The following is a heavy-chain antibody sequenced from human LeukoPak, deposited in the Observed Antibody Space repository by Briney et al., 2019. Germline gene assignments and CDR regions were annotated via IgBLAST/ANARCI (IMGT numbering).Heavy chain of an antibody. CDR3: ARDSSVNDAFDI. CDR2: INPNSGGT. Sequence: ASVKVSGKASGYTFTGYYIHWVRQAPGQGLEWRGGINPNSGGTNYSQKLQGRVTMTRDTSISTAYMELRSLRSDDTAVYYCARDSSVNDAFDIWGQGTMVTVSS. V-gene: IGHV1-2*02. CDR1: GYTFTGYY. J-gene: IGHJ3*02. D-gene: IGHD3-22*01.